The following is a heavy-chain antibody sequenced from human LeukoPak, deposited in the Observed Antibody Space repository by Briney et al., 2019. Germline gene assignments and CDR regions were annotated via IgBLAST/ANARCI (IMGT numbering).Heavy chain of an antibody. Sequence: SETLSLTCTVSDGSITNYDWSWVRQPPGKGLEFIGHVHYSGTANYNPSLRSRVTISIDTSKKHFFLKLKSVTAADTAVYYCARDQFLGGRFRDAFDIWGQGTMVTVSS. CDR2: VHYSGTA. J-gene: IGHJ3*02. D-gene: IGHD2-21*01. CDR3: ARDQFLGGRFRDAFDI. CDR1: DGSITNYD. V-gene: IGHV4-59*01.